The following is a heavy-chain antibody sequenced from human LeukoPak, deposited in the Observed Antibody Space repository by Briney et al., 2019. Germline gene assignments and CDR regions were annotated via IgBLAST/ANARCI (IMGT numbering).Heavy chain of an antibody. CDR3: ARGQPGRYYYDSSGYYYLDY. CDR1: GGSFSGYY. D-gene: IGHD3-22*01. J-gene: IGHJ4*02. V-gene: IGHV4-34*01. Sequence: SETLSLTCAVYGGSFSGYYWSWIRQPPGKGLEWIGQINHSGSTNYNPSLKSRVTISVDTSKNQFSLKLSSVTAADTAVYYCARGQPGRYYYDSSGYYYLDYWGQGTLVTVSS. CDR2: INHSGST.